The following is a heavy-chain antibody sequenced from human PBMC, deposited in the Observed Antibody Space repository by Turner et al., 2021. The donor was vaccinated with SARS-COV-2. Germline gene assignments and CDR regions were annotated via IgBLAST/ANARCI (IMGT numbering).Heavy chain of an antibody. D-gene: IGHD2-2*01. CDR2: IYSGGST. V-gene: IGHV3-66*02. CDR3: ARDLGGTSSLGGYFDY. CDR1: GFTVSSNY. Sequence: EVPLVESGGGLVQPGGSLRPPCAASGFTVSSNYMNWVRQAPGKGLEWVSVIYSGGSTYYADSVKGRFTISRDTSKNTLYLQMNSLRAEDTAVYYCARDLGGTSSLGGYFDYWGQGTLVTVSS. J-gene: IGHJ4*02.